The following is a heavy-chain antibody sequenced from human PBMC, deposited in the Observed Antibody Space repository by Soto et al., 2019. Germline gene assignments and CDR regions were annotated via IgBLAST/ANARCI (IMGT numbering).Heavy chain of an antibody. D-gene: IGHD3-22*01. CDR2: INPGNGNT. CDR3: ARGGYFDSSNYLAY. Sequence: ASVKVSCKASGYTFTGDYMHWVRQAPGRGLEWMGWINPGNGNTKYSQQFQGRVIIDRDTSASTAYMELSSLRSEDTAVYYCARGGYFDSSNYLAYWGLGTLVTVSS. V-gene: IGHV1-3*01. CDR1: GYTFTGDY. J-gene: IGHJ4*02.